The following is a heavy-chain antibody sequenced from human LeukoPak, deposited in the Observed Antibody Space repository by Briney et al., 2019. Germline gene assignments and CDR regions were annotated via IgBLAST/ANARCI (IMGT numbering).Heavy chain of an antibody. CDR2: ISGSGGTT. D-gene: IGHD3-10*01. CDR1: GFTFSSFA. Sequence: GGSLRLSCVPSGFTFSSFAMTWVRQAPGKGLEWVSSISGSGGTTYYADSIKGRFTISRGNSKNTLYLQMNSLRAEDTAVYYCARNYGSGSYYLYPGYMDVWGKGTTVTISS. V-gene: IGHV3-23*01. CDR3: ARNYGSGSYYLYPGYMDV. J-gene: IGHJ6*03.